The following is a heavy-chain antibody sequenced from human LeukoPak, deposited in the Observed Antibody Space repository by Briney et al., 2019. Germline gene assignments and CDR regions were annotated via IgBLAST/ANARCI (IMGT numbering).Heavy chain of an antibody. V-gene: IGHV4-30-2*01. D-gene: IGHD4-23*01. J-gene: IGHJ2*01. CDR3: ARDQGVTPGWYFDL. Sequence: PSETLSLTCSVSGGSISSGGYYWSWIRQPPGKGLEWIGYIYHSGSTYYNPSLKSRVTISVDRSKNQFSLKLSSVTAADTAVYYCARDQGVTPGWYFDLWGRGTLVTVSS. CDR1: GGSISSGGYY. CDR2: IYHSGST.